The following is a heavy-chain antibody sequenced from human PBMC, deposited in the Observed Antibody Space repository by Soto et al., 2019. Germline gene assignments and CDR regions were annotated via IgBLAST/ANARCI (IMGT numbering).Heavy chain of an antibody. CDR3: ARDLWGYCGTDCYPLDV. V-gene: IGHV4-30-2*01. Sequence: SETLSLTCAFSGCSISSGGYSLSWIRQPPGKGLEWIGYIYHSGSTYYNPSLKSRVTISVDRSKNQFSLKLSSVTAADTAVYYCARDLWGYCGTDCYPLDVWGQGTTVTVSS. J-gene: IGHJ6*02. CDR1: GCSISSGGYS. D-gene: IGHD2-21*02. CDR2: IYHSGST.